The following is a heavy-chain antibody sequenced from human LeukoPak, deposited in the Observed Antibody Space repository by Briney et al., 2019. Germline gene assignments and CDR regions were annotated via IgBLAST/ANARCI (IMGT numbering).Heavy chain of an antibody. Sequence: PSETLSLTCTVSGGSISSGGYYWSWIRQPPGKGLEWIGYIYHSGSTYYNPSLKSRVTISVDTSKNQFSLKLSSVTAADTAVYYCAGERGEEYSSGWYKRNYFDNWGQGIRVTVSS. D-gene: IGHD6-19*01. CDR3: AGERGEEYSSGWYKRNYFDN. J-gene: IGHJ4*02. CDR2: IYHSGST. V-gene: IGHV4-30-2*01. CDR1: GGSISSGGYY.